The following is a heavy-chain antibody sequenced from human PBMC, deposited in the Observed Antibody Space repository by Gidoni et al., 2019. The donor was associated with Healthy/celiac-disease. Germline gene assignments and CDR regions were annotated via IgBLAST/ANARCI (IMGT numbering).Heavy chain of an antibody. CDR2: MSGSGGST. V-gene: IGHV3-23*01. Sequence: EVQLLESGGGLVQPGGSLRLSCAASGFTFSSYAMSWVRQAPGKGLEWVSAMSGSGGSTYYADSVKGRFTISRDNSKNTLYLQMNSLRAEDTAVYYCAKDGLPFYCSGGSCYSLPDYWGQGTLVTVSS. D-gene: IGHD2-15*01. J-gene: IGHJ4*02. CDR1: GFTFSSYA. CDR3: AKDGLPFYCSGGSCYSLPDY.